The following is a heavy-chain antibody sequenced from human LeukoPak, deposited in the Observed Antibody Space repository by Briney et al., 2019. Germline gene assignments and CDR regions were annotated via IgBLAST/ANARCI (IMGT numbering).Heavy chain of an antibody. J-gene: IGHJ4*02. Sequence: PGGSLRLSCAASGFTFSSYAMSWVRQAPGKGLEWVSAISGSGGSTYYADSVEGRFTISRDNSKNTLYLQMNSLRAEDTAVYYCAKAGRVTYYFDYWGQGTLVTVSS. CDR1: GFTFSSYA. V-gene: IGHV3-23*01. D-gene: IGHD3-16*01. CDR3: AKAGRVTYYFDY. CDR2: ISGSGGST.